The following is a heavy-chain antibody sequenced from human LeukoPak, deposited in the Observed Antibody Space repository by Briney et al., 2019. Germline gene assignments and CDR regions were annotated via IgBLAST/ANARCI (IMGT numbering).Heavy chain of an antibody. V-gene: IGHV4-34*01. J-gene: IGHJ4*02. CDR2: INHSGST. CDR1: GGSFSGYY. D-gene: IGHD1-7*01. Sequence: SETLSLTCAVYGGSFSGYYWSWIRQPPGKGLEWIGEINHSGSTNYNPSLKSRVTISVDTSKNQFSLKLSSVTAADTAVYYCARGKTPGITGTNSPLDYRGQGTLVTVSS. CDR3: ARGKTPGITGTNSPLDY.